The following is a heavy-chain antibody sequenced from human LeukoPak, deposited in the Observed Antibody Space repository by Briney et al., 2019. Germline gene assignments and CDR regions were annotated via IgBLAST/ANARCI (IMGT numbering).Heavy chain of an antibody. CDR2: ISAYNGNT. J-gene: IGHJ4*02. V-gene: IGHV1-18*01. CDR1: GYTFSSYD. CDR3: ARKWSPESGLSH. D-gene: IGHD3-3*01. Sequence: ASVKVSCKASGYTFSSYDINWVRQATGQGLEWMGWISAYNGNTNYAQKLQGRVTMTTDTSTSTAYMELRSLRSDDTAVYYCARKWSPESGLSHWGQGTLVTVSS.